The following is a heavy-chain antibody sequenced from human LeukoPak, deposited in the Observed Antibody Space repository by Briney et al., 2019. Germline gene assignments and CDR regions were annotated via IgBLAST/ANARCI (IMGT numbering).Heavy chain of an antibody. Sequence: ASVKVSCKASGYTFTSYGICWVRQAPGQGLEWMGWISAYNGNTNYAQKLQGRVTMTTDTSTSTAYMELRSLRSDDTAVDYCARDLRYNWNDGDFDYWGQGTLVTVSS. CDR1: GYTFTSYG. CDR3: ARDLRYNWNDGDFDY. CDR2: ISAYNGNT. V-gene: IGHV1-18*01. D-gene: IGHD1-1*01. J-gene: IGHJ4*02.